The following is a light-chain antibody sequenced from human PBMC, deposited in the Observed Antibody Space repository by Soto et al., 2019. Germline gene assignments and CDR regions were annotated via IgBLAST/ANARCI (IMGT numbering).Light chain of an antibody. CDR3: QQYNNWFT. CDR1: QSVSSN. CDR2: GAS. Sequence: EIVMTQSPATLSVSPGERATLSCRASQSVSSNLAWYQQQPGQAPRLLIYGASTRATGIPARFSGSGSGTEFTLTISSLQSEDFAVYYCQQYNNWFTFGQGTKGEIK. J-gene: IGKJ1*01. V-gene: IGKV3-15*01.